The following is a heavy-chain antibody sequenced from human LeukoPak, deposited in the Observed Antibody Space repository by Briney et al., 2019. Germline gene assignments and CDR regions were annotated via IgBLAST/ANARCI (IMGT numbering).Heavy chain of an antibody. D-gene: IGHD3-3*01. CDR2: VSYTGST. J-gene: IGHJ4*02. V-gene: IGHV4-39*02. Sequence: PSERHSLICTVSGGSISTSGYYWGWIRQPPGKGLEWIGSVSYTGSTYPSPSLTSRVTISVDTSKNHFSLKLSSVTAADTAVYYCARRFLAGNCFDYWGEGTLVSVAS. CDR3: ARRFLAGNCFDY. CDR1: GGSISTSGYY.